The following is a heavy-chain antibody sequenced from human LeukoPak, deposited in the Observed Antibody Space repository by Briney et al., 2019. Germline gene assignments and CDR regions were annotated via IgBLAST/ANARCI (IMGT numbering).Heavy chain of an antibody. CDR3: ARGWYQYYFDC. V-gene: IGHV3-48*03. CDR1: GFTFSNYE. CDR2: ISSSGSAI. D-gene: IGHD2-15*01. Sequence: PGGSLRLSCAGSGFTFSNYEMNWVRQAPGKGLEWVSYISSSGSAIYYADSVKGRFTISRDNAKNSLYLQMNSLRAEDTAVYYCARGWYQYYFDCWGQGTLVTVSS. J-gene: IGHJ4*02.